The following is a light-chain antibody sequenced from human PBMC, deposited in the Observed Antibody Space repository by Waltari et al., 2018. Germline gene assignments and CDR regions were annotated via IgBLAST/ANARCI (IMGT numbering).Light chain of an antibody. Sequence: IQLTQSPSSLSASVGDRVTITCRASRGISSNLAWYQQKPGKAPELLIFAASTLQSVVPSRFSGSGSGTDFTLTISSLQPEDFATYYCQQLSIYPYTFGQGTKLEIE. CDR1: RGISSN. J-gene: IGKJ2*01. V-gene: IGKV1-9*01. CDR3: QQLSIYPYT. CDR2: AAS.